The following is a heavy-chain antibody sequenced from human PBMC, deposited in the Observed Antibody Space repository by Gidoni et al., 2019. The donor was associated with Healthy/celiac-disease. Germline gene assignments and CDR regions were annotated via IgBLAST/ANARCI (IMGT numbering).Heavy chain of an antibody. CDR3: AKDQGYPFSAALNY. CDR2: LSWNSGSI. D-gene: IGHD6-13*01. CDR1: GFTFDDYA. J-gene: IGHJ4*02. V-gene: IGHV3-9*01. Sequence: EVQLVESGGGLVQPGRSLRLSCAASGFTFDDYAMYWVRQAPGKGLEWVSGLSWNSGSIGYADSVKGRFTISRDNAKNSLYLQMNSLRAEDTALYYCAKDQGYPFSAALNYWGQGTLVTVSS.